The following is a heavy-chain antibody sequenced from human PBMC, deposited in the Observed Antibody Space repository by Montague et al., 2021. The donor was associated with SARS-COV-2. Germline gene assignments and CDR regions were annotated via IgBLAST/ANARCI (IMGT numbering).Heavy chain of an antibody. J-gene: IGHJ4*02. CDR1: GDSITSGGYF. CDR3: AASGRRGYSNPFHH. Sequence: TLSLTCTVSGDSITSGGYFRYLIRQHPGKGLEYIGAISYSGSTYYKPSLTSRVLISMDTSKNAFSLSLHSVTAADTAVYFCAASGRRGYSNPFHHCGRGSLVTVSS. D-gene: IGHD4-11*01. V-gene: IGHV4-31*03. CDR2: ISYSGST.